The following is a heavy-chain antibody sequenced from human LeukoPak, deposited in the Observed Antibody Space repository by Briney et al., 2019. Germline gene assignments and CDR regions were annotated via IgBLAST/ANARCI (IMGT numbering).Heavy chain of an antibody. D-gene: IGHD2-21*02. Sequence: GGAPRPPSAAPGINFSSHAMQRVRQAPGKGPEPVAVISYDGSNKYYADSVKGRFTISRDNSKNTLYLQMNSLRAEDTAVYYCARDHAVVTAIPGYWGQGTLVTVSS. J-gene: IGHJ4*02. CDR1: GINFSSHA. CDR3: ARDHAVVTAIPGY. CDR2: ISYDGSNK. V-gene: IGHV3-30*04.